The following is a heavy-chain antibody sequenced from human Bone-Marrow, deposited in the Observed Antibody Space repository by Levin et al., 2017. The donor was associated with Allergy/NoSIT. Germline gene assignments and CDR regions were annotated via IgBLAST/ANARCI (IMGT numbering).Heavy chain of an antibody. CDR2: IYYNGST. CDR3: ARVLAGFDGSAMAYDY. Sequence: PSETLSLTCTVSGASIRSGAYYWSWVRQPPGQGLEWIGYIYYNGSTYFNPSLKSRVSISVDTSKNQFSLKLSSVTAADTADYYCARVLAGFDGSAMAYDYCGRGSLVTVSS. J-gene: IGHJ4*02. D-gene: IGHD3-10*01. V-gene: IGHV4-31*03. CDR1: GASIRSGAYY.